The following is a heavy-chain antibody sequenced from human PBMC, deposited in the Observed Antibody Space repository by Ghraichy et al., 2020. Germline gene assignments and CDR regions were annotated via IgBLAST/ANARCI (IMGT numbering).Heavy chain of an antibody. CDR1: GYPFNTYG. Sequence: ASVKVSCKASGYPFNTYGLSWVRQAPGQGLEWMGWITAYNGNTRYAQKVQGRVTLTTDTSTSTAYMELRSLRSDDTAVYYCARATTVTTFPDYYYYMDVWGKGTTVTVSS. CDR3: ARATTVTTFPDYYYYMDV. D-gene: IGHD4-17*01. V-gene: IGHV1-18*01. J-gene: IGHJ6*03. CDR2: ITAYNGNT.